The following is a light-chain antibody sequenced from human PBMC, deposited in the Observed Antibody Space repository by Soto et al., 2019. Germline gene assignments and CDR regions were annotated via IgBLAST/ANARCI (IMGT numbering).Light chain of an antibody. CDR3: SSYTSINSWV. Sequence: QSALTQPASVSGSPGQSITISCTGSSSDVGGYDYVSWYQQHPGKAPKLMIYEVNNRPSGVSNRFSGSKSGNTASLTISGLQAEDDADYYCSSYTSINSWVFGGGTKLTVL. CDR2: EVN. CDR1: SSDVGGYDY. V-gene: IGLV2-14*01. J-gene: IGLJ3*02.